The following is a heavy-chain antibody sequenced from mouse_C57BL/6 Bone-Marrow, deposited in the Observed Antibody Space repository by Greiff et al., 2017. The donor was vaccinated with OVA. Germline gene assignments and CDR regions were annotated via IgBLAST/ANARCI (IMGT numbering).Heavy chain of an antibody. D-gene: IGHD1-1*01. Sequence: VQLQQSGAELARPGASVKLSCKASGYTFTSYGISWVKQRTGQGLEWIGEIYPRSGNTYYNEKFKGKATLTADKSSSTAYMELRSLTSEDSAVYFCARSRITTVVEYFDYWGQGTTLTVSS. V-gene: IGHV1-81*01. J-gene: IGHJ2*01. CDR1: GYTFTSYG. CDR2: IYPRSGNT. CDR3: ARSRITTVVEYFDY.